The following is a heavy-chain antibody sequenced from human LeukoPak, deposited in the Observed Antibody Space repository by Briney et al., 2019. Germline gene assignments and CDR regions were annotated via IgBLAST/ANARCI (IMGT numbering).Heavy chain of an antibody. Sequence: PGGSLSLSCAASGFTLDVYAMHWARQAPGKALEWVSGIRWNSGSIGYADSVKGRFTISRDNAKNSLYLQMSSLRAEDMALYYCARGGYSSSSYWFDPWGQGTLVTVCS. J-gene: IGHJ5*02. CDR2: IRWNSGSI. D-gene: IGHD6-6*01. V-gene: IGHV3-9*03. CDR1: GFTLDVYA. CDR3: ARGGYSSSSYWFDP.